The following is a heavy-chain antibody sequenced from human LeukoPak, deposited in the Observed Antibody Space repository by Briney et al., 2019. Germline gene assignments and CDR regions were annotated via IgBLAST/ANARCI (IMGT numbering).Heavy chain of an antibody. Sequence: GASVKVSCKASGYTFTSYDINWVRQATGQGLEWMGWMNPNSGNTGYAQKFQGRVTMTRNTSISTAYMELSSLRSEDTAVYYCARAGYAKEGSGSYYIEDDYWGQGTLVTVSS. CDR2: MNPNSGNT. D-gene: IGHD3-10*01. CDR3: ARAGYAKEGSGSYYIEDDY. J-gene: IGHJ4*02. CDR1: GYTFTSYD. V-gene: IGHV1-8*01.